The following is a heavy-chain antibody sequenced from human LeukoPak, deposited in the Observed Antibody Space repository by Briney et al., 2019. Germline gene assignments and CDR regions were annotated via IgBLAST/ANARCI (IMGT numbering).Heavy chain of an antibody. CDR2: INAGNDNT. V-gene: IGHV1-3*01. CDR1: GYTFTNYA. CDR3: ARGWKDYHNAYFDY. D-gene: IGHD1-1*01. J-gene: IGHJ4*02. Sequence: ASVKVSCKASGYTFTNYAMHWVRQAPGLRLEWMGWINAGNDNTKYSQNFQGRVTITGDTSASTACMELSSLRSEDTAVYYCARGWKDYHNAYFDYWGQGTLVTVSS.